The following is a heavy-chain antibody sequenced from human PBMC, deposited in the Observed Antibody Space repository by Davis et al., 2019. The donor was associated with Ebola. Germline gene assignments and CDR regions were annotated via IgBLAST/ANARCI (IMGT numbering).Heavy chain of an antibody. CDR2: ISGDGGST. J-gene: IGHJ4*02. Sequence: PGGSLRLSCAASGFTFDDYAMHWVRQAPGKGLEWVSLISGDGGSTYYADSVKGRFTISRDNAKNSLYLQMNSLRAEDTALYYCAKDISTGTSSFDYWGQGTLVTVSS. V-gene: IGHV3-43*02. CDR3: AKDISTGTSSFDY. CDR1: GFTFDDYA. D-gene: IGHD1-7*01.